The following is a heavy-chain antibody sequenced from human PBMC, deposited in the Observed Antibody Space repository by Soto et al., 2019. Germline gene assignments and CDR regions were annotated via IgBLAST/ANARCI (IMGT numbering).Heavy chain of an antibody. CDR3: ARDPSRIVVVPAAIRGIAAAGSL. V-gene: IGHV1-3*01. Sequence: ASVKVSCKASGYTFTSYAMHWVRQAPGQRLEWMGWINAGNGNAKYSQKFQGRVTITRDTSASTAYMELSSLRSEDTAVYYCARDPSRIVVVPAAIRGIAAAGSLWGQGALVTVSS. CDR2: INAGNGNA. CDR1: GYTFTSYA. J-gene: IGHJ4*02. D-gene: IGHD2-2*02.